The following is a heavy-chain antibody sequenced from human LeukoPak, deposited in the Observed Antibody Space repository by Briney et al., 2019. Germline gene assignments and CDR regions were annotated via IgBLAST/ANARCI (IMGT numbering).Heavy chain of an antibody. D-gene: IGHD3-9*01. CDR1: GFSLDDYA. Sequence: GGSLRLSCVGSGFSLDDYAMLWVRHVPGKGLEWVSSISWDSGNQAYTDSVKGRFTISRDNDKNSLYLQMNSLRPEDTALYYCVKDMGFDLLKDAFHVWGQGTLVTVSS. J-gene: IGHJ3*01. V-gene: IGHV3-9*01. CDR2: ISWDSGNQ. CDR3: VKDMGFDLLKDAFHV.